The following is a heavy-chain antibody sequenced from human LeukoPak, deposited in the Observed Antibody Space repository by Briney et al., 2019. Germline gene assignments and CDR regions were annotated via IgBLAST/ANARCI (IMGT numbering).Heavy chain of an antibody. J-gene: IGHJ4*02. CDR2: ISYEGKNE. D-gene: IGHD3-22*01. V-gene: IGHV3-30*04. CDR1: QFTFNSYA. Sequence: PGGSLRLSCAASQFTFNSYAMHWVRQAPGKALEWVAAISYEGKNEYYADSVKGRFTISRDNSNNTLHPQMNSLRPEDTAIYHCARAFNSIVVVSRYLDYWGQGTQVTVSS. CDR3: ARAFNSIVVVSRYLDY.